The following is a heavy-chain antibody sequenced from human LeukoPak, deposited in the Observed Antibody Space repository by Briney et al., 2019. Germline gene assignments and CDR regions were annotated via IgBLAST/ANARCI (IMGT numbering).Heavy chain of an antibody. CDR3: ALGTINKDYYFGMDV. CDR2: ISNSGTTV. J-gene: IGHJ6*02. Sequence: GGSLRLSCAATGFTFSDYYMTWLRQAPGKGLEWLSYISNSGTTVFYADSVKGRFTVSRDNAKRSLYLQIESLRDDDTAVYHCALGTINKDYYFGMDVWGQGTTVTVSS. V-gene: IGHV3-11*01. CDR1: GFTFSDYY. D-gene: IGHD2-8*01.